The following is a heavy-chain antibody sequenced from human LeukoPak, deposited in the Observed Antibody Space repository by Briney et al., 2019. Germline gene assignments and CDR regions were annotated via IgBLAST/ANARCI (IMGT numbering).Heavy chain of an antibody. J-gene: IGHJ4*01. Sequence: CETLPVTRRVSGGSIRGSSYDWGWIRQPPGKGLEWIGSIYYRGSTYYIAFLKSRVTISVDTSKNQFTQKLSSESAADTAVDYCARHADSGFGPLAFDYWG. D-gene: IGHD3-10*01. CDR2: IYYRGST. V-gene: IGHV4-39*01. CDR1: GGSIRGSSYD. CDR3: ARHADSGFGPLAFDY.